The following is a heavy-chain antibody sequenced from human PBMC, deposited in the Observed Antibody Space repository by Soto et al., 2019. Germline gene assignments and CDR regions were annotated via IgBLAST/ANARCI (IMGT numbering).Heavy chain of an antibody. CDR1: GFTVSSYA. Sequence: XESLRLACAASGFTVSSYAMHWVRQAPGKGLEWVAVISYDGSNKYYADSVKGRFTISRDNSKNTLYLQMNSLRAEDTAVYYCAREPESRDLGWYYGMDVWGQGTTVTVSS. CDR2: ISYDGSNK. J-gene: IGHJ6*02. V-gene: IGHV3-30-3*01. D-gene: IGHD6-19*01. CDR3: AREPESRDLGWYYGMDV.